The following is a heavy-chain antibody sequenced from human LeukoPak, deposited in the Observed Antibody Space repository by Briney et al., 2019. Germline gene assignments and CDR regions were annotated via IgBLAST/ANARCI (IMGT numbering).Heavy chain of an antibody. Sequence: SCKASGFTFSSYGMHWVRQAPGKGLEWVAVISYDGSNKYYADSVKGRFTISRDNSKNTLYLQMNSLRAEDTAVYYCAKITTNDAFDIWGQGTMVTVSS. D-gene: IGHD3-3*01. CDR2: ISYDGSNK. J-gene: IGHJ3*02. CDR3: AKITTNDAFDI. V-gene: IGHV3-30*18. CDR1: GFTFSSYG.